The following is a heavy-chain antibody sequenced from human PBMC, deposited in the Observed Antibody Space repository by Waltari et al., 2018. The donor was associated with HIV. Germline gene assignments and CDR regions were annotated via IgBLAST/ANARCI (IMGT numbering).Heavy chain of an antibody. CDR3: ARDNSGTY. CDR2: ITSSSSNT. J-gene: IGHJ4*02. Sequence: EVQLLESGGRLVQPGESLRPSCAASGFTFSTRAMSWIRQAPGKGLEWFSSITSSSSNTYYADSVKGRFTISRDNSKNTLFLQMNSLRAEDTAIYYCARDNSGTYYGQGTLVTVSS. D-gene: IGHD1-26*01. V-gene: IGHV3-23*01. CDR1: GFTFSTRA.